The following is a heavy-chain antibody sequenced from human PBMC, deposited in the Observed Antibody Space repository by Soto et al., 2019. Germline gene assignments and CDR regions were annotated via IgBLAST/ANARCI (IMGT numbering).Heavy chain of an antibody. CDR2: ISGSGGST. D-gene: IGHD5-18*01. CDR1: VFTFISYA. CDR3: AKDPSRTAMSAPRFDY. J-gene: IGHJ4*02. Sequence: GGSLRLSCAASVFTFISYAMSWVRQAPGKGLEWVSAISGSGGSTYYADSVEGRFTISRDNSKNTLYLQMNSLRAEDTAVYYCAKDPSRTAMSAPRFDYWGQGTLVTVSS. V-gene: IGHV3-23*01.